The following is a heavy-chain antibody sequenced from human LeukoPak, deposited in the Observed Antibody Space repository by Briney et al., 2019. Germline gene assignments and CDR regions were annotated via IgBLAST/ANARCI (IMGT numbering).Heavy chain of an antibody. D-gene: IGHD6-13*01. V-gene: IGHV1-8*01. CDR2: MNPNSGNT. J-gene: IGHJ3*02. Sequence: ASVKLSCKSSGYTFTSYDNYWVRHAHGQGHELMGWMNPNSGNTGYAQKFQGRVTMTRNTSISTAYMELSSLRSEETAVYYCAIEIAAAGKRGVEIDAFDIWGQGTMVTVSS. CDR3: AIEIAAAGKRGVEIDAFDI. CDR1: GYTFTSYD.